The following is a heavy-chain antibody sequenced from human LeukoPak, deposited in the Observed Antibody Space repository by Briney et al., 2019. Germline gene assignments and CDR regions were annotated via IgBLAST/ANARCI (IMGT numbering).Heavy chain of an antibody. D-gene: IGHD1-26*01. CDR1: GFTFSSYG. J-gene: IGHJ4*02. V-gene: IGHV3-73*01. CDR2: IRSKANSYAT. CDR3: TIIVGATLDY. Sequence: GGSLRLSCVASGFTFSSYGMHWVRQASGKGLEWVGRIRSKANSYATAYAASVKGRFTISRDDSKNTAYLQMNSLKTEDTAVYYCTIIVGATLDYWGQGTLVTVSS.